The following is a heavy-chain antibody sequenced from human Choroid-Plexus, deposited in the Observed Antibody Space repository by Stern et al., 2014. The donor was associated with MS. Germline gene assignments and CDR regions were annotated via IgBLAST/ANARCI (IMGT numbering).Heavy chain of an antibody. CDR3: AKDRQYVTYFFGH. D-gene: IGHD2-2*01. Sequence: VQLVQSGGGVVQPGRPLRLSCVAYGFTFGSCAMHWVRPAPGKGLEGVAGVSYDGRNEYYADSVKGRFTISRDNSQNTLYMQMSSLRPEDTAVYYCAKDRQYVTYFFGHWGQGSLVTVSS. V-gene: IGHV3-30*18. CDR2: VSYDGRNE. CDR1: GFTFGSCA. J-gene: IGHJ5*02.